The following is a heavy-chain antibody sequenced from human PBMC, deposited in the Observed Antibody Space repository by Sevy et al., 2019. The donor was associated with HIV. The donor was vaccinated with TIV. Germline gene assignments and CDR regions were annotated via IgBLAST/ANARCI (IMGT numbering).Heavy chain of an antibody. J-gene: IGHJ4*02. CDR2: FDPEDGKR. CDR1: GYTLTELS. V-gene: IGHV1-24*01. D-gene: IGHD3-22*01. CDR3: ATTKVYYDSSGYPFDF. Sequence: ASVKVSCKVSGYTLTELSMHWVRQAPGKGLEWVGTFDPEDGKRIYAQKFRGRLTMTEDTSTETAYMELNSLRSDDTAVYYCATTKVYYDSSGYPFDFWGQGTQLTVSS.